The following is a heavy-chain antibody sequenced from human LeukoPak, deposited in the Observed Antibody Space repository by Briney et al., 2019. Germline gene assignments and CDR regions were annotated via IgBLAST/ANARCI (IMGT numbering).Heavy chain of an antibody. CDR1: GYTFTAYN. Sequence: ASVKVSCKASGYTFTAYNVHWVRQAPGQGLEWMGRVAPNSGGTGYAQQFQGRVTLTRDTSITTAYMELNNLMSDDTAVYYCARGAGAGTYRRYDLWGQGTLVIVSS. CDR3: ARGAGAGTYRRYDL. J-gene: IGHJ4*02. V-gene: IGHV1-2*06. CDR2: VAPNSGGT. D-gene: IGHD3-10*01.